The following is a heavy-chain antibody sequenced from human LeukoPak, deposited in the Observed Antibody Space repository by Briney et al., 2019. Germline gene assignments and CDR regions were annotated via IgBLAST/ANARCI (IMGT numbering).Heavy chain of an antibody. Sequence: PGGSLRLSCAASGFTFSSYSMNWVRQAPGKGLEWVSSISSSSSYIYYADSVKGRFTVSRDNAKNSLYLQMNSLRAEDTAVYYCAKGELHFPRWYYFDYWGQGTLVTVSS. CDR3: AKGELHFPRWYYFDY. J-gene: IGHJ4*02. CDR2: ISSSSSYI. D-gene: IGHD1-26*01. V-gene: IGHV3-21*01. CDR1: GFTFSSYS.